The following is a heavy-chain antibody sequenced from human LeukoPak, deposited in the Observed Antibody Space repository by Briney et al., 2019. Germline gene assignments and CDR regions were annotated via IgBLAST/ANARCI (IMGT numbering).Heavy chain of an antibody. CDR3: AKDRSGVPYFYWLPPVP. J-gene: IGHJ4*02. D-gene: IGHD3-9*01. CDR2: ISGSGGST. V-gene: IGHV3-23*01. Sequence: PGGSLRLPRTASGFTFSSYAMSGVRQAPGKGLEWVSAISGSGGSTYYADSVKGRFTISRDNSKNTLYLQMNSLRAEDTAVYYCAKDRSGVPYFYWLPPVPGGEGTLVTVSS. CDR1: GFTFSSYA.